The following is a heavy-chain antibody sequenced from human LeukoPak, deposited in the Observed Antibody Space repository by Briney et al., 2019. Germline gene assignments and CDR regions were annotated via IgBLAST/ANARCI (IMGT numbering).Heavy chain of an antibody. CDR1: GYTFTSYY. J-gene: IGHJ4*02. Sequence: ASVKVSCKASGYTFTSYYMHWVRQAPGQGLEGMGIINPSGGSTSYAQKFQCRVTMTRDMSTSTVYMELSSLRSEDTAVYYCARQGVEHYYDSSDQSGFDYWGQGTLVTVSS. V-gene: IGHV1-46*01. D-gene: IGHD3-22*01. CDR3: ARQGVEHYYDSSDQSGFDY. CDR2: INPSGGST.